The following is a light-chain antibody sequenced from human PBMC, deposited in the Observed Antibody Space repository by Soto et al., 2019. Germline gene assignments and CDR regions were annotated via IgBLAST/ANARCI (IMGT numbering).Light chain of an antibody. J-gene: IGLJ1*01. CDR1: SSDVGGYNY. CDR3: SSYTNSNTRYIV. V-gene: IGLV2-14*01. Sequence: QSVLTQPASVSGSPGQSITISCTGTSSDVGGYNYVSWYQQHPGKAPKFMIYDVSNRPSGVSNRFSGSKSGNTASLTISGLQAEDEADDYCSSYTNSNTRYIVFGSRSTVTVL. CDR2: DVS.